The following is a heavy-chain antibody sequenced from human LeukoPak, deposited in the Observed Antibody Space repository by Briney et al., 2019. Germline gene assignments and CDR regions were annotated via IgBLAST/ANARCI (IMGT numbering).Heavy chain of an antibody. V-gene: IGHV4-34*01. CDR3: ARDTAERPLDF. D-gene: IGHD5-18*01. CDR2: INHSGST. CDR1: GGSFSGYY. J-gene: IGHJ4*02. Sequence: SETLSLTCAGYGGSFSGYYWSWIRQPPGKGLEWIGEINHSGSTNYNPSLKSRVTISVDTSKNQIFLRLNSVTAADTAIYYCARDTAERPLDFWGQGTLVTVSS.